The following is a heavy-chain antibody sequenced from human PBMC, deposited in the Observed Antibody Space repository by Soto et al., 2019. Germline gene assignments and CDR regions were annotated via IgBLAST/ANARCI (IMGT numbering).Heavy chain of an antibody. CDR2: ISAYNGNS. Sequence: VQSGAEVKKPGASVKVSCKASGYNFIGYGITWVRQAPGQGLEWMGWISAYNGNSNYAQSLQDRVTMTTDSSTATAYLELRSLRPDDTAFYFCARGMYMAWCDPWGQGTPVTVSS. CDR1: GYNFIGYG. D-gene: IGHD1-1*01. CDR3: ARGMYMAWCDP. J-gene: IGHJ5*02. V-gene: IGHV1-18*01.